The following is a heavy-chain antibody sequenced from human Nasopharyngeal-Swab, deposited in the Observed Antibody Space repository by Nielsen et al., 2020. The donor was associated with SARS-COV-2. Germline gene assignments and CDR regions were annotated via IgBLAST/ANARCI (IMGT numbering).Heavy chain of an antibody. J-gene: IGHJ5*02. CDR2: IYYSGST. CDR3: ARHGLSGITIFGVVIPKNWFDP. D-gene: IGHD3-3*01. Sequence: WIRQPPGKGLEWIGYIYYSGSTYYNPSLKSRVTISEDTSKNQFSLKLRSVTAADTAVYYCARHGLSGITIFGVVIPKNWFDPWGQGTLVTVSS. V-gene: IGHV4-30-4*01.